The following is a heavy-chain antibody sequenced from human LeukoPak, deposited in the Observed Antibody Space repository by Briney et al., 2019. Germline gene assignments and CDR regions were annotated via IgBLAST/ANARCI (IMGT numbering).Heavy chain of an antibody. V-gene: IGHV3-30*04. J-gene: IGHJ4*02. Sequence: GGSLRLSCAASGFTFSSYAMHWVRQAPGKGLEWVAVISYDGSNKYYADSVKGRFTISRDNSKNTLYLQMNSLRAEDTAVYYCVRDYYGSGSYFGRFDYWGQGTLVTVSS. D-gene: IGHD3-10*01. CDR3: VRDYYGSGSYFGRFDY. CDR1: GFTFSSYA. CDR2: ISYDGSNK.